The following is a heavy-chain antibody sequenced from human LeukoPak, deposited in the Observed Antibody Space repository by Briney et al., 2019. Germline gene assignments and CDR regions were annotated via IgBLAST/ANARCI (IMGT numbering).Heavy chain of an antibody. CDR1: GFTFDDYA. CDR2: ISWNSGSI. V-gene: IGHV3-9*01. CDR3: AKDTDYDNSGYYYGNFDY. D-gene: IGHD3-22*01. Sequence: PGGSLRLSCAASGFTFDDYAMHWVRQAPGKGLEWVSGISWNSGSIGYADSVKGRFTISRDNAKNSLYLQMNSLRAEDTALYYCAKDTDYDNSGYYYGNFDYWGQGTLVTVSS. J-gene: IGHJ4*02.